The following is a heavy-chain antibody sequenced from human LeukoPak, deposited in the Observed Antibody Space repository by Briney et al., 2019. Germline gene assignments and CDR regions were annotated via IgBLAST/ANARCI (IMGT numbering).Heavy chain of an antibody. D-gene: IGHD2-2*01. Sequence: SETVSLTCTVSGGSIISSFHYWGGIRQPPEKALEWIGNIYYSGSTNYNPSLKSRVTISVDTSKNQFSLKLSSVTAADTAVYHCARHEDKASRTSPGRVDPWGQGTLVTVCS. V-gene: IGHV4-39*01. CDR1: GGSIISSFHY. CDR3: ARHEDKASRTSPGRVDP. CDR2: IYYSGST. J-gene: IGHJ5*02.